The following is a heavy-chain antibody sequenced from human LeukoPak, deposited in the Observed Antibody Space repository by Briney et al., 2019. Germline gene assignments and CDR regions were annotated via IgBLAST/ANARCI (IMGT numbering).Heavy chain of an antibody. CDR1: GYTFTGYY. J-gene: IGHJ5*02. D-gene: IGHD1-26*01. CDR2: INPNSGGT. Sequence: ASVKVSCKASGYTFTGYYMHWVRQAPGQGLEWMGRINPNSGGTNYAQKFQGRVTMTRDTSISTAYMELSRLRSDDTVVYYCARGGELRSFFRGFDPWGQGTLVTVSS. V-gene: IGHV1-2*05. CDR3: ARGGELRSFFRGFDP.